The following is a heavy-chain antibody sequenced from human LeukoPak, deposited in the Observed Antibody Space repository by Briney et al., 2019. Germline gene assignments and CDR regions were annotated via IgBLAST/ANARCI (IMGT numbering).Heavy chain of an antibody. J-gene: IGHJ4*02. CDR3: ARVPGGITILGVEAYYFDY. CDR1: GYTFSNYG. V-gene: IGHV7-4-1*02. Sequence: SVKVSCKASGYTFSNYGIIWVRQDPGHGLEWTGWINTNTGNSTYAQGFTARFVFSLDTSVSTAYLQISSLKAEDTAVYYCARVPGGITILGVEAYYFDYWGQGTLVTVSS. D-gene: IGHD3-3*01. CDR2: INTNTGNS.